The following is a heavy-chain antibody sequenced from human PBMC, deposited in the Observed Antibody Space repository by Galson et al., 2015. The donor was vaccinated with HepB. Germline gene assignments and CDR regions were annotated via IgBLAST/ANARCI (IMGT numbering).Heavy chain of an antibody. CDR1: GGSFSTYH. CDR2: INHSGST. V-gene: IGHV4-34*01. D-gene: IGHD3-3*01. CDR3: ARNRVLNNPFWSAYYFDF. J-gene: IGHJ4*02. Sequence: SETLSLTCAVYGGSFSTYHWSWVRQPPGKGLEWIGDINHSGSTYYKPSLKSRVTMSVDTSKNQFSLRLTSMTAADTGVYFCARNRVLNNPFWSAYYFDFWGQGTLVAVSS.